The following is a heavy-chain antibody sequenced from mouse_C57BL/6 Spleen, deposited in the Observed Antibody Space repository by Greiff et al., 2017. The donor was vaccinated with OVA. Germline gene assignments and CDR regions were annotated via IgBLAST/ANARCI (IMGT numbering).Heavy chain of an antibody. D-gene: IGHD2-2*01. Sequence: EVQLQQSGAELVRPGASVKLSCTASGFNIKDDYMHWVKQRPEQGLEWIGWIDPENGDTEYASKFQGKATITADTSSNTAYLQLSSLTSEDTAVYYCTGGYDSWFAYWGQGTLVTVSA. CDR1: GFNIKDDY. V-gene: IGHV14-4*01. CDR2: IDPENGDT. J-gene: IGHJ3*01. CDR3: TGGYDSWFAY.